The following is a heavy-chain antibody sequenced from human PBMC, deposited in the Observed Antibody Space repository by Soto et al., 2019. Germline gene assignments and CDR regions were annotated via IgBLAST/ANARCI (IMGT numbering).Heavy chain of an antibody. CDR3: ARGMTTVTTFDY. D-gene: IGHD4-17*01. J-gene: IGHJ4*02. Sequence: QLQLQESGSGLVKPSQTLSLTCAVSGGSISSGSYSCNWIRQPPGKGLEWIGYIYHSGSTYYNPSLKSRVTISVDSSKNQSSLKLSSVTAADTAVYYCARGMTTVTTFDYWGQGTLVTVSS. V-gene: IGHV4-30-2*01. CDR2: IYHSGST. CDR1: GGSISSGSYS.